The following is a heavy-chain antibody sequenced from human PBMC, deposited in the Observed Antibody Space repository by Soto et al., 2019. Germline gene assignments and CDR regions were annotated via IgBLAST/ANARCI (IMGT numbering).Heavy chain of an antibody. D-gene: IGHD3-3*01. CDR1: GFTFSSYS. Sequence: EVQLVESGGGLVKPGGSLRLSCAASGFTFSSYSMNWVRQAPGKGLEWVSSISSSSSYIYYADSVKGRFTISRDNAKNSLYLQMNSLRAEDTAVYYCARVKDDFWSGYYYYYYYYGMDVWGQGTTVTVSS. J-gene: IGHJ6*02. CDR2: ISSSSSYI. CDR3: ARVKDDFWSGYYYYYYYYGMDV. V-gene: IGHV3-21*01.